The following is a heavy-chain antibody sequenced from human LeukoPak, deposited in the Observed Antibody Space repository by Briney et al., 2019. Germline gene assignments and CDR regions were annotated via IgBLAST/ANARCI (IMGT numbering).Heavy chain of an antibody. CDR3: ATQATDGRGGY. J-gene: IGHJ4*02. CDR2: IYHSGST. CDR1: GGSISSSSYY. V-gene: IGHV4-39*01. D-gene: IGHD3-16*01. Sequence: SETLSLTCTVSGGSISSSSYYWGWIRQPPGKGLEWIGSIYHSGSTYYNPSLKSRVTISVDMSKNQFSLKLKSVTAADTAVYYCATQATDGRGGYWGQGTLVTVSS.